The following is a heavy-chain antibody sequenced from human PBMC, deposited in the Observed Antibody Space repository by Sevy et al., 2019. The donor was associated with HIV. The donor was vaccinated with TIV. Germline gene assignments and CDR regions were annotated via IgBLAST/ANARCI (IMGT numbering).Heavy chain of an antibody. CDR2: IFHDGSDE. CDR1: GFTFNNAW. CDR3: ASDILTGSDY. J-gene: IGHJ4*02. D-gene: IGHD3-9*01. V-gene: IGHV3-30*02. Sequence: GGSLRLSCAASGFTFNNAWMSWVRQAPGKGLEWVSFIFHDGSDEYYADFVKGRFTISRDNSKSTLYLQMNSLRTEVTAVYYCASDILTGSDYWGQGTLVTVSS.